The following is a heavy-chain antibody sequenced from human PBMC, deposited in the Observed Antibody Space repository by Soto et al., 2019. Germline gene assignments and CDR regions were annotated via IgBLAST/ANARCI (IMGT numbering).Heavy chain of an antibody. CDR2: ISGNGAGT. CDR1: GFTFSSYA. J-gene: IGHJ4*02. D-gene: IGHD1-1*01. Sequence: PWGSLRLSCAASGFTFSSYAMNWVRQAPGKGLEWVSTISGNGAGTYFADSVKGRFSISRDNSKDTVFLQMNSLRVEDTAVYLCIQESNPGGLDYRGPGTLVTVS. CDR3: IQESNPGGLDY. V-gene: IGHV3-23*01.